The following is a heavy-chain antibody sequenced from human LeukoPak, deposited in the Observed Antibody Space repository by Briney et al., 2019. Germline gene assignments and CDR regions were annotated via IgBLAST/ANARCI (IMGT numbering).Heavy chain of an antibody. Sequence: ASVKVSCKASGYTFTSYYMHWVRQAPGQGLEWMGWISTYNGATNYPQNLQGRVTMTTDTSTSTAYMELRSLRSDDTAVYYCASGPTYCSGGSCWVGNYWGQGTLVTVSS. J-gene: IGHJ4*02. CDR2: ISTYNGAT. CDR1: GYTFTSYY. CDR3: ASGPTYCSGGSCWVGNY. D-gene: IGHD2-15*01. V-gene: IGHV1-18*04.